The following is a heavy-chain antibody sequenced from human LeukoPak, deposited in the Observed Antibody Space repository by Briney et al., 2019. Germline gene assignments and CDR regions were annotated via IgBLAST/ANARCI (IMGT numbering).Heavy chain of an antibody. J-gene: IGHJ4*02. CDR3: ASEPRTTGTGGFDY. CDR1: GGTFSSYA. Sequence: GASVKVSCKASGGTFSSYAISWVRQAPGQGLEWMGGIIPIFGTANYAQKFQGRVTITTDESTSTAYMELSSLRSEDTAVYYCASEPRTTGTGGFDYWGQGTLVTVSS. CDR2: IIPIFGTA. V-gene: IGHV1-69*05. D-gene: IGHD1-1*01.